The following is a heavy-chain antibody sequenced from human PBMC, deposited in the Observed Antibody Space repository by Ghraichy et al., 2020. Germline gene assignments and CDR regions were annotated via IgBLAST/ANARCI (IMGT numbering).Heavy chain of an antibody. J-gene: IGHJ6*02. D-gene: IGHD3-10*01. V-gene: IGHV3-30*04. Sequence: GGSLRLSCAASGFTFSSDAMQWVRQAPGQGLEWVAVISYDGSNKYYADSVKGRFTISRDNSKNTLYLQMNSLRAEDTAVYYCARDLNIITMVRGSLGYYGMDVWGQVTTVTVSS. CDR3: ARDLNIITMVRGSLGYYGMDV. CDR1: GFTFSSDA. CDR2: ISYDGSNK.